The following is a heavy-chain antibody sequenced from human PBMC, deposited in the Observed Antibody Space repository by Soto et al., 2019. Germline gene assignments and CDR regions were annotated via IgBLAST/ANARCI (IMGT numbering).Heavy chain of an antibody. CDR3: ASRWGPTYYYSGMDV. CDR1: GYSFTIYW. Sequence: GESVKISYKGSGYSFTIYWISWVRQMPGKGLEWMGRIDPSDSYTNYSPSFQGHVTISADKSISTAYLQWSSLKASDTAMYYCASRWGPTYYYSGMDVWGQGTTVTVSS. CDR2: IDPSDSYT. V-gene: IGHV5-10-1*01. J-gene: IGHJ6*02. D-gene: IGHD3-16*01.